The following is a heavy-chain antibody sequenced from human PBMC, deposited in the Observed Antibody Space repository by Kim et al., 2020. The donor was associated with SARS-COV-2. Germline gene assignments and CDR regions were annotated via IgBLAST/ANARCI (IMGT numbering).Heavy chain of an antibody. V-gene: IGHV3-74*01. CDR2: INRDESTT. Sequence: GGSLRLSCAASGFTSRSYWMHWVRQGPGKGLIWVARINRDESTTSYADSVKGRFTVSRDNAKNTLYLQMNSLRAEDTAVYYCARDQVIAASGMDVWGQGTTVTVSS. D-gene: IGHD2-15*01. CDR3: ARDQVIAASGMDV. CDR1: GFTSRSYW. J-gene: IGHJ6*02.